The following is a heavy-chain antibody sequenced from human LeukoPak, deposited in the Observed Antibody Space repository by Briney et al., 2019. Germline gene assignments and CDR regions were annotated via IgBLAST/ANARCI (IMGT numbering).Heavy chain of an antibody. CDR3: ARDRWMVRGVAPDY. Sequence: GRSLRLSCAASGFTFSSYGMHWVRQAPGKGLEWVAVIWYDGSNKYYADSVKGRFTISRDNSKNTLYLQMNSLRAEDAAVYYCARDRWMVRGVAPDYWGQGTLVTVSS. J-gene: IGHJ4*02. CDR2: IWYDGSNK. D-gene: IGHD3-10*01. V-gene: IGHV3-33*01. CDR1: GFTFSSYG.